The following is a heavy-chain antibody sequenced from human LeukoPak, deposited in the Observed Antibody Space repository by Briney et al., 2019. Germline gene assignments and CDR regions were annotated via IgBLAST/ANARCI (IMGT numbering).Heavy chain of an antibody. CDR1: GYTFTGYY. CDR2: INPNSGGT. CDR3: AREGDSNYVY. V-gene: IGHV1-2*02. J-gene: IGHJ4*02. Sequence: ASVKVSCKASGYTFTGYYMHWVRQAPGQGLEWVGWINPNSGGTNYAQKFQGGDTMTRDTSISTAYMELSRLRSDDTAVYYCAREGDSNYVYWGQGTLVTVSS. D-gene: IGHD4-11*01.